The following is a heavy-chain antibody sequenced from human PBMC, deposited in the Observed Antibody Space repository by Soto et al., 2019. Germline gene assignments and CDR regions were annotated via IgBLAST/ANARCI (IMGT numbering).Heavy chain of an antibody. J-gene: IGHJ6*02. Sequence: ASVKVSCKASGGTFSSYAISWVRQAPGQGLEWMGGIIPIFGTANYAQKFQGRVTITADESTSTAYMELSSLRSEDTAVYYCARPYYYDSSGYPYYYYGMDVWGQGTTVAVSS. D-gene: IGHD3-22*01. CDR3: ARPYYYDSSGYPYYYYGMDV. V-gene: IGHV1-69*13. CDR1: GGTFSSYA. CDR2: IIPIFGTA.